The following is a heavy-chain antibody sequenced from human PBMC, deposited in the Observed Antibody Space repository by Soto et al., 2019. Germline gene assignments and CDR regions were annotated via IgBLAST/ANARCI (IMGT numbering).Heavy chain of an antibody. CDR3: ANEKRDTTGARDAFDI. V-gene: IGHV3-53*01. J-gene: IGHJ3*02. CDR1: GFTVSSNF. CDR2: TYSGGTT. D-gene: IGHD1-1*01. Sequence: EVQLVESGGGLIQPGGSLRLSCAASGFTVSSNFMSWVRQAPGKGLEWVSVTYSGGTTYYADSVKGRFTISRDNSKNTLYLQMNSLRAADTAVYYCANEKRDTTGARDAFDIWGQGTMVTVS.